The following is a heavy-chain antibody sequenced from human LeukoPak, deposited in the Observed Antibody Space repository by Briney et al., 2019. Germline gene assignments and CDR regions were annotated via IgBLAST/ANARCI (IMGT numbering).Heavy chain of an antibody. CDR1: GFTFSSYG. CDR2: IRYDGSSK. CDR3: ARVLVVTSSADYFDS. J-gene: IGHJ4*02. D-gene: IGHD2-2*01. Sequence: GGSLRLSCAASGFTFSSYGMHWVRQAPGKGLEWVAFIRYDGSSKYYADSVKGRFTISRDDSMNTLYLQMKSLRVEDTAVYYCARVLVVTSSADYFDSWGQGTLVTVSS. V-gene: IGHV3-30*02.